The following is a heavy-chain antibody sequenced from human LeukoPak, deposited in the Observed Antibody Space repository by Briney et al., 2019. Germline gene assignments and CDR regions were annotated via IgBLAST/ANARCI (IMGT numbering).Heavy chain of an antibody. CDR3: ATDFYDTT. J-gene: IGHJ5*02. V-gene: IGHV3-15*07. Sequence: GGYLRLSCATSAFTFSSAWMNWVRQAPGKGLEWVGRIRSNSDGGTIDYAAPVKGRFALSRDDSKNTLYLQMNSPQTGDTAVYYCATDFYDTTWGQGTLVTVSS. D-gene: IGHD3-22*01. CDR1: AFTFSSAW. CDR2: IRSNSDGGTI.